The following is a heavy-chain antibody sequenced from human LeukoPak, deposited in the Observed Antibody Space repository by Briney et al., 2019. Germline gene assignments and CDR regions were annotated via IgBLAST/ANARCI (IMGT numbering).Heavy chain of an antibody. J-gene: IGHJ4*02. CDR2: TYYRSKWYN. CDR1: GDSVSSNSLD. D-gene: IGHD3-10*01. CDR3: ARGVGNTILFDY. V-gene: IGHV6-1*01. Sequence: SQTLSLTCAISGDSVSSNSLDWNWIRQSPSRGLEWLGRTYYRSKWYNDYAVSVKGRITINPDTSKNQVSLQLNSVTPEDTAVYYCARGVGNTILFDYWGQGTLVTVSS.